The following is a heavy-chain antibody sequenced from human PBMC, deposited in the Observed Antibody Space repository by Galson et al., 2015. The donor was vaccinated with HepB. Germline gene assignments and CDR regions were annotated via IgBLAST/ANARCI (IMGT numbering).Heavy chain of an antibody. J-gene: IGHJ6*03. Sequence: SVKVSCKASGGTFSNYVITWVRQAPGRGLEWMGRIIPIFGATNYAQKFQGRVTITADESTSTAYMELSSLRSEDTAVYFCARRDRCSGGYCYSDYYYYMDVWGKGTTVTVSS. V-gene: IGHV1-69*13. CDR1: GGTFSNYV. D-gene: IGHD2-21*02. CDR3: ARRDRCSGGYCYSDYYYYMDV. CDR2: IIPIFGAT.